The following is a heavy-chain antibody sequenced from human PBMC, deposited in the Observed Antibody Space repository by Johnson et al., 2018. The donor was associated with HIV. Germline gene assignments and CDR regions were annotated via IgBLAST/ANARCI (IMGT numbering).Heavy chain of an antibody. CDR2: ISYDGSNK. V-gene: IGHV3-30*04. CDR3: AKDTEIAARDEAFDI. D-gene: IGHD6-6*01. Sequence: VQLVESGGGLVQPGGSLRLSCAASGFTFSSYAMHWVRQAPGKGLEWVAVISYDGSNKYYADSVKGRFTISRDYSKNTLYLQMHSLRAEDTAVYYCAKDTEIAARDEAFDIWGQGTMVTVSS. CDR1: GFTFSSYA. J-gene: IGHJ3*02.